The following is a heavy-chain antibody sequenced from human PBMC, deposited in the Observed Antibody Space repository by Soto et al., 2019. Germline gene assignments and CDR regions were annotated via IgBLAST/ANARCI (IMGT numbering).Heavy chain of an antibody. CDR3: ARSVGATNWFDP. Sequence: EVQLVESGGGVVRPGGSLRLSCAASGSTFDDNGMCWVRQAPGKGLEWVSGINRNGGSTGYADSVKGRFTISRDNAKNSLYLQMNSLRAEDTALYYCARSVGATNWFDPWGQGTLVTVSS. CDR1: GSTFDDNG. V-gene: IGHV3-20*04. J-gene: IGHJ5*02. CDR2: INRNGGST. D-gene: IGHD1-26*01.